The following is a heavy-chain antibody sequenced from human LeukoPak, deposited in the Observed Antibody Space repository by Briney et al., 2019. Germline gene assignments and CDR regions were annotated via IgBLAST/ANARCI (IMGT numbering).Heavy chain of an antibody. D-gene: IGHD3-22*01. Sequence: SETLSLTCTVSGGYINSHYWGWIRQPPGKGLEYIGYISYTGSAIYSPSLESRDTISIDTSKKQFSLNLRSVNTADTGVYYCARVDLGGSGYFFYLWGQGALVTVSS. CDR3: ARVDLGGSGYFFYL. CDR1: GGYINSHY. CDR2: ISYTGSA. V-gene: IGHV4-59*11. J-gene: IGHJ4*02.